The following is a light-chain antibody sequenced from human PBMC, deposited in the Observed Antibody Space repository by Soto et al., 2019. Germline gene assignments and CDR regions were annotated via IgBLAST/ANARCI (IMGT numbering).Light chain of an antibody. CDR2: EVN. CDR1: SSDVGSYNL. CDR3: CSYAGSSTYVI. J-gene: IGLJ2*01. V-gene: IGLV2-23*02. Sequence: QSVLTQPASVSGSPGQSITISCTGTSSDVGSYNLVSWYQQHPGKAPKFMIYEVNKRPSGVSNRFSGSKSGNTASLTISGLQAEDEADYYCCSYAGSSTYVIFGGGTKLTVL.